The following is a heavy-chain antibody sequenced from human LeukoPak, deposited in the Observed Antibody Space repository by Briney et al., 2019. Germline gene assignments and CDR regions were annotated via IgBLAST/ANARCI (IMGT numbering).Heavy chain of an antibody. CDR1: GFTFSGCA. CDR2: IRGSGGTT. D-gene: IGHD3-22*01. CDR3: ARGGRGYYDSSGYYYASEYFQH. V-gene: IGHV3-23*01. J-gene: IGHJ1*01. Sequence: PGGSLRLSCAASGFTFSGCAMSWVRQAPGKGLERVSAIRGSGGTTYYADSVKGRFTISRDNSKDTLYLQMNSLRAEDTAVYYCARGGRGYYDSSGYYYASEYFQHWGQGTLVTVSS.